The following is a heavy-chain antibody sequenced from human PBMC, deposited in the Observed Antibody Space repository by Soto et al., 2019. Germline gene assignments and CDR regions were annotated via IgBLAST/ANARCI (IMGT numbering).Heavy chain of an antibody. CDR3: AREAVVVAAMIDY. D-gene: IGHD2-15*01. J-gene: IGHJ4*02. Sequence: RLSETLSLTCTVSGGSVSSGSYYWSWIRQPPGKGLEWIGYIYYSGSTNYNPSLKSRVTISVDTSKNQFSLKLSSVTAADTAVYYCAREAVVVAAMIDYWGQGTLVTVSS. CDR2: IYYSGST. V-gene: IGHV4-61*01. CDR1: GGSVSSGSYY.